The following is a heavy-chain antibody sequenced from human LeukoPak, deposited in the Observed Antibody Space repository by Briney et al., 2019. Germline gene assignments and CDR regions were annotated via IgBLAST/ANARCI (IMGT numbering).Heavy chain of an antibody. CDR3: ARAPYCSSTSCYIGHYYYYMDV. CDR2: IYYSGST. J-gene: IGHJ6*03. V-gene: IGHV4-30-4*08. D-gene: IGHD2-2*02. CDR1: GGSISSGDYY. Sequence: PSQTLSLPCTVSGGSISSGDYYWSWIRQPPGKGLEWIGYIYYSGSTYYNPSLKSRVTISVDTPKNHFSLKLSSVTAADTAVYYCARAPYCSSTSCYIGHYYYYMDVWGKGTTVTVSS.